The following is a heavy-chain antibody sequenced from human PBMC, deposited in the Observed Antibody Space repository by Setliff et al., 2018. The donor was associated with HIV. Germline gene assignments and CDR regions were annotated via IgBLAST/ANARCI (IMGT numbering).Heavy chain of an antibody. D-gene: IGHD6-19*01. CDR2: IYNTGSA. Sequence: SETLSLTCTVSGGSISSAGYYWSWIRQHPGKGLEWIGYIYNTGSAYFNPSLKSRLTISVDTSRNQFSLKLSSVTAADTAVYYCASPASGGSSGQYHYWGQGTLVTVSS. J-gene: IGHJ4*02. CDR3: ASPASGGSSGQYHY. CDR1: GGSISSAGYY. V-gene: IGHV4-31*03.